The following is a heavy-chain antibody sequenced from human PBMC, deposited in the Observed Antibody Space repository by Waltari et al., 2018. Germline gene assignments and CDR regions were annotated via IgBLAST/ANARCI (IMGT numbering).Heavy chain of an antibody. V-gene: IGHV4-4*07. J-gene: IGHJ4*02. CDR3: AREGIADRDSIFDV. CDR1: GDAIGIYR. CDR2: VFASGST. Sequence: QVRLEESGPRLVKPSGTLSLTCSVTGDAIGIYRWTWIRQSAVQGLEWIGRVFASGSTNFNPSLRGRVTMSVDKSKIQFSLEMTSMTAADTATYYCAREGIADRDSIFDVWGQGILVTVSS. D-gene: IGHD6-13*01.